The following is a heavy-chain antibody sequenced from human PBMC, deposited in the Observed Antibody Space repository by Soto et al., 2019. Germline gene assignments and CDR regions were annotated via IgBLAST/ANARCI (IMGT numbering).Heavy chain of an antibody. V-gene: IGHV3-15*01. CDR1: GFTFSNAW. CDR3: TTLYVGYSGYDLGYYYYYMDV. D-gene: IGHD5-12*01. J-gene: IGHJ6*03. Sequence: GGSLRLSCAASGFTFSNAWMSWVRQAPGKGLEWVGRIKSKTDGGTTDYAAPVKGRFTISRDDSKNTLYLQMNSLKTEDTAVYYCTTLYVGYSGYDLGYYYYYMDVWGKGTTVTVSS. CDR2: IKSKTDGGTT.